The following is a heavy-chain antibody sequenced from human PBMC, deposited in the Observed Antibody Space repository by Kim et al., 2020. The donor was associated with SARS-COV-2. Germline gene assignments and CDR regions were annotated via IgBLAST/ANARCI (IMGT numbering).Heavy chain of an antibody. J-gene: IGHJ1*01. CDR1: GFTFSNYG. CDR2: ISYDGSNK. CDR3: AKDTTGYSSSWYVD. Sequence: GGSLRLSCAASGFTFSNYGMHWVRQAPGKGLEWVAVISYDGSNKYYADSVKGRFTISRDNSKNTLYLQMNSLRAEDTAVYYCAKDTTGYSSSWYVDWGQG. V-gene: IGHV3-30*18. D-gene: IGHD6-13*01.